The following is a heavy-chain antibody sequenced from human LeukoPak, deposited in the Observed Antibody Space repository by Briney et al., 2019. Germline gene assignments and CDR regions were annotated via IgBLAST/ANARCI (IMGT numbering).Heavy chain of an antibody. Sequence: PGGSLRLSCAASGFTVSSNYMSWVRQAPGKGLEWVSVIYSGGSTYYADSVKGRFTISRDNSKNTLYLQVNSLRAEDTAVYYCARGLMYYDTSGFGDYWGQGTLVTVSS. CDR3: ARGLMYYDTSGFGDY. V-gene: IGHV3-53*01. CDR1: GFTVSSNY. J-gene: IGHJ4*02. D-gene: IGHD3-22*01. CDR2: IYSGGST.